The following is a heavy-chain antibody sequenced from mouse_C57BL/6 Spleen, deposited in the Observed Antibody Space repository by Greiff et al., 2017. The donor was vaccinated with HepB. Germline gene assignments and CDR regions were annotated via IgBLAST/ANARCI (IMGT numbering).Heavy chain of an antibody. CDR2: IDPEDGET. J-gene: IGHJ4*01. Sequence: EVQLQQSGAELVKPGASVKLSCTASGFNIKDYYMHWVKQRTEQGLEWIGRIDPEDGETKYAPKFPGKATITADTSSNTAYLQLSSLTSEDTAVYYCARGATVVARGYAMDYWGQGTSVTVSS. D-gene: IGHD1-1*01. CDR1: GFNIKDYY. CDR3: ARGATVVARGYAMDY. V-gene: IGHV14-2*01.